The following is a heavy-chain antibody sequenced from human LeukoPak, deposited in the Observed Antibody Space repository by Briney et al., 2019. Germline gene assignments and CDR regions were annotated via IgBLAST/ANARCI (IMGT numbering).Heavy chain of an antibody. Sequence: SETLSLTCTVSGGSISSYYWSWIRQPAGKGLEWIGRIYTSGSTNYNPSLKSRVTMSVDTSKNQFSLKLSSVTAADTAVYYCAREPTSGREPTSGRPLDCWGQGTLVTVSS. D-gene: IGHD5-12*01. CDR3: AREPTSGREPTSGRPLDC. V-gene: IGHV4-4*07. J-gene: IGHJ4*02. CDR1: GGSISSYY. CDR2: IYTSGST.